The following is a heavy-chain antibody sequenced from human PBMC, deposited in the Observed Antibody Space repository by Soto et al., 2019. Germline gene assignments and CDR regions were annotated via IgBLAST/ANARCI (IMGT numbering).Heavy chain of an antibody. J-gene: IGHJ3*02. V-gene: IGHV4-31*03. CDR1: GGSISSGGYY. Sequence: SETLSLTCTVSGGSISSGGYYWSWIRQHPGKGLEWIGYIYYSGSTYYNPSLKSRVTISVDTSKNQFSLKLSSVTAADTAVYYCARGRAITMIVVVTKGAFDIWGQGTMVTVS. CDR2: IYYSGST. D-gene: IGHD3-22*01. CDR3: ARGRAITMIVVVTKGAFDI.